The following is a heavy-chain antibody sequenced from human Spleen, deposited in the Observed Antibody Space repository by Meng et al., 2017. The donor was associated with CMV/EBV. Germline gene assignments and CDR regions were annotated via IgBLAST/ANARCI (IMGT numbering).Heavy chain of an antibody. CDR2: INQDGSQK. CDR3: ARVAAAGRGMDV. D-gene: IGHD6-13*01. Sequence: GESLKISCAASGFTFSSHWMTWVRQAPRKGLEWVANINQDGSQKNYVDSVKGRFTISRDNAKNSLFLQMNSLRAEDTAVYYCARVAAAGRGMDVWGQGTTVTVSS. J-gene: IGHJ6*02. V-gene: IGHV3-7*04. CDR1: GFTFSSHW.